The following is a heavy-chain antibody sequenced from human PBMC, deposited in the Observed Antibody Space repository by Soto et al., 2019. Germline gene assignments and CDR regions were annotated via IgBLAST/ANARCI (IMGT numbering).Heavy chain of an antibody. Sequence: SETLSLTCTVSGGSISSSSYYWGWIRQPPGKGLEWIGSIYSSGSTHYNPSLKSRVTISVDTSKNQFSLKLSSVTAADTAVYYCARSRTIFGVVIEAGDWDQGTLVTVSS. CDR1: GGSISSSSYY. D-gene: IGHD3-3*01. CDR3: ARSRTIFGVVIEAGD. V-gene: IGHV4-39*01. CDR2: IYSSGST. J-gene: IGHJ4*02.